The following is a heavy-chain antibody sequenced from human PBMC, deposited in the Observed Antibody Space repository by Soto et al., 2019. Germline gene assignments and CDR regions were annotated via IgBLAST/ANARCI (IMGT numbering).Heavy chain of an antibody. D-gene: IGHD2-15*01. J-gene: IGHJ4*02. V-gene: IGHV1-18*04. Sequence: QVQLVQSGSEVKKPGASVKVSCKASGYTFSSNSIHWVRQAPGQGLEWMGWITPFNGDTSYAQKFQGRVNMTPDTSTSTVFMELRSLRFDDTAVYYCARVRVVVGATIDSWGQGTLVTVSS. CDR2: ITPFNGDT. CDR1: GYTFSSNS. CDR3: ARVRVVVGATIDS.